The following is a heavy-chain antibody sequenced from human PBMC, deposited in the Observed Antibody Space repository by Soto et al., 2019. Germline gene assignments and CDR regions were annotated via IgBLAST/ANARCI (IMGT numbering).Heavy chain of an antibody. V-gene: IGHV2-5*02. J-gene: IGHJ4*02. CDR3: ANRAGINGSGNGGYFDY. CDR1: GFSLSARPVG. CDR2: IYWDDDN. Sequence: QITLKESGPTRVKPTQTLTLTCTFSGFSLSARPVGVGWIRQAPGKALERLALIYWDDDNRYSPSLTSRLTITKDTSKKKVVLTMLNMDPVDTGIYYCANRAGINGSGNGGYFDYWGQGALVTVSS. D-gene: IGHD6-25*01.